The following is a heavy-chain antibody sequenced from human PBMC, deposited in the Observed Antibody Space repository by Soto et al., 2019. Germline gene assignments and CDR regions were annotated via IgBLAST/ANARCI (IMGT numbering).Heavy chain of an antibody. CDR3: AASIFYYGMDV. CDR1: GYTFTKYS. V-gene: IGHV5-51*01. CDR2: IYHGDSDT. J-gene: IGHJ6*02. Sequence: PGDSLKISCKVSGYTFTKYSIGWVRQMPGKGPEWMGIIYHGDSDTKYNPSFQGQVTISADKSIPTTYLQWSSLKASDTAIYYCAASIFYYGMDVWGQGTTVTVSS.